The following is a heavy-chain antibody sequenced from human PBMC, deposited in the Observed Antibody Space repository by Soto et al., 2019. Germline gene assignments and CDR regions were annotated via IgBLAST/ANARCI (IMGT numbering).Heavy chain of an antibody. CDR3: ARGARYYYDSSGLD. CDR2: ISYDGSNK. V-gene: IGHV3-30-3*01. D-gene: IGHD3-22*01. CDR1: GFTFSSYA. Sequence: QVQLVESGGGVVQPGRSPRLSCAASGFTFSSYAMHWVRQAPGKGLEWVAVISYDGSNKYYADSVKGRFTISRDNSKNTLYLQMNSLRAEDTAVYYCARGARYYYDSSGLDWGQGTLVTVSS. J-gene: IGHJ4*02.